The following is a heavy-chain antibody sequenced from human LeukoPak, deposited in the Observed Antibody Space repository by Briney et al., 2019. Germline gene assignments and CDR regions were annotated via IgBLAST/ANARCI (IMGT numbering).Heavy chain of an antibody. D-gene: IGHD1/OR15-1a*01. Sequence: ASVKVFCKTSGYTFTTYYINWVRQAPGQGLEWMGRISAYNGYTNYGQKFQGGVTMTTDTSTNTAYMELRSLRSDDTAVYYCARVGTGTRSFDSWGQGTLVTVSS. V-gene: IGHV1-18*01. J-gene: IGHJ4*02. CDR1: GYTFTTYY. CDR2: ISAYNGYT. CDR3: ARVGTGTRSFDS.